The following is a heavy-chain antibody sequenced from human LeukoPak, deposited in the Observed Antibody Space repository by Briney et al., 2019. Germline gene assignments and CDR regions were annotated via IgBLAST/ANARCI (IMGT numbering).Heavy chain of an antibody. J-gene: IGHJ4*02. Sequence: GRSLRLSCAASGFTFSSYGMHWVRQAPGKGLEWVAVISYDGSNKYYADSVKGRFTISRDNSKNTLYLQMNSLRAEDTAVYYCAKDGRRLRSEGGIDYWGQGTLVTVSS. CDR2: ISYDGSNK. V-gene: IGHV3-30*18. D-gene: IGHD4-17*01. CDR3: AKDGRRLRSEGGIDY. CDR1: GFTFSSYG.